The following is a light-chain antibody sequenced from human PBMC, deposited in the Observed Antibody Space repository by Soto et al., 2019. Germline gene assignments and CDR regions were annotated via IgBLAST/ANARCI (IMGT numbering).Light chain of an antibody. Sequence: QSVLTQPASVSGSPGQSITISCTGISSDVGDYKYVSWYQQHPGKAPKLVIYEVINRPSGVSDRFSGSKSGNTASLTISGLQTEDEADYYCSSYTSTSTVVFGGGTKLTVL. CDR3: SSYTSTSTVV. V-gene: IGLV2-14*01. J-gene: IGLJ2*01. CDR2: EVI. CDR1: SSDVGDYKY.